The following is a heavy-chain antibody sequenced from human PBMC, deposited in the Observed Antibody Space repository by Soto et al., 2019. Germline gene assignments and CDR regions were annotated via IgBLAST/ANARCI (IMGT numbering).Heavy chain of an antibody. J-gene: IGHJ3*02. CDR2: IYHSGST. V-gene: IGHV4-30-2*01. CDR3: GRGDYANAFDI. CDR1: GGSISSGGYS. Sequence: SETLSLTCTVSGGSISSGGYSWNWIRQPPGKGLEWIGNIYHSGSTYYNASLKSRVTISVDRSKNQFSLKLSSVTAADTAVYYCGRGDYANAFDIWGQGTMVTVSS. D-gene: IGHD4-17*01.